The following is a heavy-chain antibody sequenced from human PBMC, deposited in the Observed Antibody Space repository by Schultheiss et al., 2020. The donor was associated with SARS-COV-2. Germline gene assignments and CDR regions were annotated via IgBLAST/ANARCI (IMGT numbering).Heavy chain of an antibody. CDR3: TTGAPPLLRFLEWFSSFDY. V-gene: IGHV1-8*02. Sequence: ASVKVSCKASGYTFTGYYMHWVRQAPGQGLEWMGWINPNSGSTSYAQKFQGRVTMTRNTSISTAYMELSSLRSEDTAVYYCTTGAPPLLRFLEWFSSFDYWGQGTLVTVSS. J-gene: IGHJ4*02. CDR2: INPNSGST. CDR1: GYTFTGYY. D-gene: IGHD3-3*01.